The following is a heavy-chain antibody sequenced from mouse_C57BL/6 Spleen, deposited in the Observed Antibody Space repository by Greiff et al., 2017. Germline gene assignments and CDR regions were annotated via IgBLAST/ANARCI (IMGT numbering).Heavy chain of an antibody. CDR1: GYSITSGYY. CDR3: AKALRTRGFAY. CDR2: ISYDGSN. D-gene: IGHD3-2*02. V-gene: IGHV3-6*01. Sequence: EVQLQESGPGLVKPSQSLSLTCSVTGYSITSGYYWNWIRQFPGNKLEWMGYISYDGSNNYNPSLKNRISITRDTSKNQFFLKLNSVTTEDTATYYCAKALRTRGFAYWGQGTLVTVSA. J-gene: IGHJ3*01.